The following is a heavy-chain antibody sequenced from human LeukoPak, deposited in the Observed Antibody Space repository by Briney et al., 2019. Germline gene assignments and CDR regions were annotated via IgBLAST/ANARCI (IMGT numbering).Heavy chain of an antibody. CDR2: MNPNSGNT. Sequence: ASVKVSCKASGYTFTSYDINWARQATGQGLEWMGWMNPNSGNTGYAQKFQGRVTMTRNTSISTAYMELSSLRSEDTAVYYRARGVLRNYEGWFDPWGQGTLVTVSS. D-gene: IGHD1-7*01. CDR1: GYTFTSYD. CDR3: ARGVLRNYEGWFDP. V-gene: IGHV1-8*01. J-gene: IGHJ5*02.